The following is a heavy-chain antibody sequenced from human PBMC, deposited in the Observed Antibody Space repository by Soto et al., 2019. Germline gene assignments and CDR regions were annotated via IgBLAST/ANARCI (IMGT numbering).Heavy chain of an antibody. D-gene: IGHD2-2*01. V-gene: IGHV1-2*04. CDR1: GYTFTGYY. J-gene: IGHJ6*02. CDR2: INPNSGGT. CDR3: ARETGFRPAVHDYYYGMDV. Sequence: ASVKVSCKASGYTFTGYYMHWVRQAPGQGLEWMGWINPNSGGTNYAQKFQGWVTMTRDTSKNQFSLQLNSVTPEDTAVYYCARETGFRPAVHDYYYGMDVWGQGTTVTVSS.